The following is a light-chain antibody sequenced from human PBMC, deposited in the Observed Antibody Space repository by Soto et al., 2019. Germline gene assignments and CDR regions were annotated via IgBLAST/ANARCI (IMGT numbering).Light chain of an antibody. CDR3: QHYNCYSET. Sequence: DIQMTQSPSTLSGSVGDRVTITCRASQTISSWLAWYQQKPGKAPKLLIYKASTLKSGVPSRFSGSGSGTVYTTTISRLQQDDFAYYYCQHYNCYSETFGQGTKVEIK. J-gene: IGKJ1*01. CDR1: QTISSW. CDR2: KAS. V-gene: IGKV1-5*03.